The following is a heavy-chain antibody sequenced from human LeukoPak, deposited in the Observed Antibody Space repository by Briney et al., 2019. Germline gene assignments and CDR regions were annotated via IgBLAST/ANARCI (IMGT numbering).Heavy chain of an antibody. CDR3: ARLQSSGYYLKSGAFDI. V-gene: IGHV3-53*01. Sequence: PGGSLRLSCAASGFTFSSNYMSWVRQAPGKGLEWVSVIYSGGSTYYSDSVKGRFTISRDNSKNTLYLQMNSLRAEDTAVYYCARLQSSGYYLKSGAFDIWGQGTMVTVSS. J-gene: IGHJ3*02. CDR1: GFTFSSNY. CDR2: IYSGGST. D-gene: IGHD3-22*01.